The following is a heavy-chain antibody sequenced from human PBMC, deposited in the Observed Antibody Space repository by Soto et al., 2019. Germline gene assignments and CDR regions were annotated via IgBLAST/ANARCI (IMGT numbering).Heavy chain of an antibody. V-gene: IGHV3-9*01. Sequence: GGSLRLSCAASGFTFDDYAMHWVRQAPGKGLEWVSGISWNSGSIGYADSVKGRFTISRDNAKNSLYLQMNSLRAEDTALYYCARVPLLEWSSHLYGMDVWGQGTTVTVSS. CDR1: GFTFDDYA. J-gene: IGHJ6*02. CDR2: ISWNSGSI. D-gene: IGHD3-3*01. CDR3: ARVPLLEWSSHLYGMDV.